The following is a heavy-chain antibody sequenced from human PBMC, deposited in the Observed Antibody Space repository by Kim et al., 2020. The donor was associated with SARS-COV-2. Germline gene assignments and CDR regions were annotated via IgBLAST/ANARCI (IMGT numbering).Heavy chain of an antibody. CDR2: IRSKFNNYAT. D-gene: IGHD3-10*01. J-gene: IGHJ4*02. CDR1: GFTFSDFS. Sequence: GGSLRLSCAASGFTFSDFSMYWVRQASGKALEWVGRIRSKFNNYATAYAASVKGRVTISRDDSKNTAYLEMNSLNTEDTALYYSSRNYGSGSLVDHWGQGTLVTVSS. CDR3: SRNYGSGSLVDH. V-gene: IGHV3-73*01.